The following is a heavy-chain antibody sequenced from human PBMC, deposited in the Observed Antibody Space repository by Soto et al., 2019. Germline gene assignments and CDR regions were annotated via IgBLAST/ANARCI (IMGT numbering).Heavy chain of an antibody. CDR1: GFTFSSYW. CDR2: IKQDGSEK. V-gene: IGHV3-7*01. J-gene: IGHJ4*02. Sequence: QPGGSLRLSCAASGFTFSSYWMSWVRQAPGKGLEWVANIKQDGSEKYYVDSVKGRFTISRDNAKNSLYLQMNSLRAEDTAVYYCARAKIEWDLPDYFDYWGQGTLVTVSS. CDR3: ARAKIEWDLPDYFDY. D-gene: IGHD1-26*01.